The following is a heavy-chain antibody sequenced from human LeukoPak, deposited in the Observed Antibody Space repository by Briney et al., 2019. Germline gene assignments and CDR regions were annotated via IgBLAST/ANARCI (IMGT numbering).Heavy chain of an antibody. D-gene: IGHD3-10*02. J-gene: IGHJ4*02. CDR1: GCTFGDYA. V-gene: IGHV3-49*04. Sequence: GGSLRLSCTASGCTFGDYAMSWVRQAPGKGLEWVGFIRSKAYGGTTEYAASVKGRFTISRDDSKSIAYLQMNSLKTEDTAVYYCTRDMYYYDRGYFDYWGQGTLVTVSS. CDR3: TRDMYYYDRGYFDY. CDR2: IRSKAYGGTT.